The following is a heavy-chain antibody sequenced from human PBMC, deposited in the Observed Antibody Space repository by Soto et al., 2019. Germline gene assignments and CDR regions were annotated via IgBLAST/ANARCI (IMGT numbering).Heavy chain of an antibody. V-gene: IGHV3-7*05. CDR1: AFTFTNYL. Sequence: GGSLRLSCAASAFTFTNYLMSCVRQAPGKGLEWVANIKQDGSEKSYVDSVKGRFTISRDNAKNSLFLQMNSLRAEDTAVYYCARVYRSSSGRHVFDIWGQGTMVTVSS. CDR3: ARVYRSSSGRHVFDI. D-gene: IGHD6-6*01. CDR2: IKQDGSEK. J-gene: IGHJ3*02.